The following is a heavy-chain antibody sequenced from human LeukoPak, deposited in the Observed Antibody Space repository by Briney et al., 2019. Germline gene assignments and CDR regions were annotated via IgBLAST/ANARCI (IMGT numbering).Heavy chain of an antibody. D-gene: IGHD2-2*01. V-gene: IGHV3-30*02. CDR2: IRYDGSNK. J-gene: IGHJ6*03. CDR1: GFTFSSYG. CDR3: ARDGPQINCSSTSCKGQKPRRYYYMDV. Sequence: GGSLRLSCAASGFTFSSYGMHWVRQAPGKGLEWVAFIRYDGSNKYYADSVKGRFTISRDNSKNTLYLQMNSLRSEDTAVYYCARDGPQINCSSTSCKGQKPRRYYYMDVWGKGTTVTISS.